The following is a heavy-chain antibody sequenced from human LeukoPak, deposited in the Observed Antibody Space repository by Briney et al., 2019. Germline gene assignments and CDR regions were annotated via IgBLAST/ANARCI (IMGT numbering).Heavy chain of an antibody. V-gene: IGHV3-21*01. Sequence: GGSLRLSCAASGFTFSSYSMNWVRQAPGKGLEWVSSISSSSSYIYRADSVKGRFTISRDNAKNSLYLQMNSLRAEDTAVYYCARDQDIELEWLRLFDYWGQGTLVTVSS. CDR1: GFTFSSYS. D-gene: IGHD5-12*01. CDR3: ARDQDIELEWLRLFDY. CDR2: ISSSSSYI. J-gene: IGHJ4*02.